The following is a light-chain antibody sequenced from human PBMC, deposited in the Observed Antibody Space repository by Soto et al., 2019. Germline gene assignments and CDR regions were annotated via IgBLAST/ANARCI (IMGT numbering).Light chain of an antibody. J-gene: IGLJ3*02. Sequence: QSVLTQPPSVSGAPGQRVTISCTGSSSNIGAGYDVHWYQQLPGTAPKLLIYGNSNRPSGVPDRFSGSKSGTSASLAITGLQAEDEAHYYCQSSYSSLSGWVFGGGTQLTVL. CDR1: SSNIGAGYD. CDR2: GNS. V-gene: IGLV1-40*01. CDR3: QSSYSSLSGWV.